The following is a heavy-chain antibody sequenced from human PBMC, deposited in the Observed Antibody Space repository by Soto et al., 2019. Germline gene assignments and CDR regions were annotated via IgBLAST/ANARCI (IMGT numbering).Heavy chain of an antibody. CDR3: ARHQTTVVTPKHFDY. CDR2: IYPGDSDT. Sequence: GESLKSSCNGSGYSFTSYWIGWVRQMPGKGLEWMGIIYPGDSDTRYSPSFQGQVTISADKSISTAYLQWSSLEASDTAMYYCARHQTTVVTPKHFDYWGQGTLVIVSS. CDR1: GYSFTSYW. J-gene: IGHJ4*02. D-gene: IGHD4-17*01. V-gene: IGHV5-51*01.